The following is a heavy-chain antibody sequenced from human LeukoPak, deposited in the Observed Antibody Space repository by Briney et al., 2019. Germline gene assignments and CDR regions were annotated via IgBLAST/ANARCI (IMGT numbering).Heavy chain of an antibody. Sequence: PSETLSLTCTLSGDSISSYYWSWIRQPPGKGLEWIGYIYYSGSTNYNPSLKSRVTISVDTSKNQLSLKLNSVTAADTAVYYCATQKLSSWYYFDNWGQGTLVTVSS. CDR3: ATQKLSSWYYFDN. D-gene: IGHD6-13*01. CDR1: GDSISSYY. CDR2: IYYSGST. V-gene: IGHV4-59*08. J-gene: IGHJ4*02.